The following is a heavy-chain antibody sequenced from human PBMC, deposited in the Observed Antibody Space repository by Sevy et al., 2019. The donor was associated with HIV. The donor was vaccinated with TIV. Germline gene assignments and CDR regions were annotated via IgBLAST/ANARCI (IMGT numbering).Heavy chain of an antibody. D-gene: IGHD3-22*01. CDR1: GFTVSSNY. CDR3: ASGYDSSGFEFDY. V-gene: IGHV3-53*01. J-gene: IGHJ4*02. Sequence: GGSLILSCAASGFTVSSNYMSWVRQAPGKGLEWVSVIYSGGRTYYADSVKGRFTISRENSRNTLYLQMNSLRAEDTAVYYCASGYDSSGFEFDYWGQGILVTVSS. CDR2: IYSGGRT.